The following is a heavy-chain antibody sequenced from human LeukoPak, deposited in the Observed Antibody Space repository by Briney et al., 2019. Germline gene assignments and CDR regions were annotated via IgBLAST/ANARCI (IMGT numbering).Heavy chain of an antibody. Sequence: GGSLRLSCAASGFTFSSYGMHWVRQAPGKGLEGVAFIRYDGSNKYYADSVKGRFTISRDNSKNTLYLQMNSLRAEDTAVYYCAKVYYGSAPHDAFDIWGQGTMVTVS. V-gene: IGHV3-30*02. CDR3: AKVYYGSAPHDAFDI. CDR1: GFTFSSYG. D-gene: IGHD3-10*01. J-gene: IGHJ3*02. CDR2: IRYDGSNK.